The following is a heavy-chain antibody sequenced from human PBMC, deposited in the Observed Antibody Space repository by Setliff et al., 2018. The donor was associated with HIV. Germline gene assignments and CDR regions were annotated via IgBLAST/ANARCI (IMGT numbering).Heavy chain of an antibody. Sequence: PGGSLRLSCAASGFTFSRYSMTWIRQAPGKGLEWVSSISSGSGHIYYGDSVKDRLTTSRDNAKNSLYLQLNSLRAEDTAVYYCARDSGPYEDYIWGTYRPIYFQYWGRGTLVTVSS. J-gene: IGHJ1*01. CDR1: GFTFSRYS. CDR3: ARDSGPYEDYIWGTYRPIYFQY. V-gene: IGHV3-21*01. D-gene: IGHD3-16*02. CDR2: ISSGSGHI.